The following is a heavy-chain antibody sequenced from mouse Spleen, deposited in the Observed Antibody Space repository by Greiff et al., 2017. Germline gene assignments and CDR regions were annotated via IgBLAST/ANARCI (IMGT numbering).Heavy chain of an antibody. Sequence: VKLMESGPGLVAPSQSLSITCTVSGFSLTSYGVHWVRQPPGKGLEWLGVIWAGGSTNYNSALMSRLSISKDNSKSQVFLKMNSLQTDDTAMYYCARKRGDGYPFAYWGQGTLVTVSA. D-gene: IGHD2-3*01. CDR2: IWAGGST. CDR1: GFSLTSYG. CDR3: ARKRGDGYPFAY. V-gene: IGHV2-9*02. J-gene: IGHJ3*01.